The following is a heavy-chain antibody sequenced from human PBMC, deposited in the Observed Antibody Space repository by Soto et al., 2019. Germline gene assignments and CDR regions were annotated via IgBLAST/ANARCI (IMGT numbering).Heavy chain of an antibody. J-gene: IGHJ6*02. CDR2: TYHIGSS. V-gene: IGHV4-30-2*01. CDR1: GGSISSGGYS. D-gene: IGHD4-17*01. Sequence: QLQLQESGSGLVKPSQTLSLPCAVSGGSISSGGYSWSWIRQPPGKGLVWIGSTYHIGSSYYNPSLKSRVTISVDRSTNQFALKLSSVTAADTAVYYCARAHYGDYGYGMDVWGQGTTVTVSS. CDR3: ARAHYGDYGYGMDV.